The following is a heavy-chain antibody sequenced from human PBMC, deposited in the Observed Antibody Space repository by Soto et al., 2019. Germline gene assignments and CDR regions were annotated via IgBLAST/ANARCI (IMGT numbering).Heavy chain of an antibody. CDR2: INHSGST. CDR3: ARGLRLGGDY. J-gene: IGHJ4*02. V-gene: IGHV4-34*01. D-gene: IGHD5-12*01. Sequence: QVQLQQWGAGLLKPSETLSLTCAVYGGSFSGYYWSWIRQPPGKGLEWIGEINHSGSTNYNPSLKCRVTISVDTSKNQFSLKLSSVTAADKAVYYCARGLRLGGDYWGQGTLVTVSS. CDR1: GGSFSGYY.